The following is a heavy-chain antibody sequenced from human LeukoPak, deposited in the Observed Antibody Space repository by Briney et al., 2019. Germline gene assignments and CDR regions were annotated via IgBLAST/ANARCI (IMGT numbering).Heavy chain of an antibody. CDR2: IYYSGST. CDR3: ARLSVIVGAALAYYYYYLDV. V-gene: IGHV4-39*01. Sequence: SETLSLACTVSGGSISSSSYYWGWIRQPPGKGLEGIGSIYYSGSTYYNPSLKSRVTISVDTSKNQCSLKLSSVTAADTAVYYCARLSVIVGAALAYYYYYLDVWAQGTTVPVSS. D-gene: IGHD1-26*01. CDR1: GGSISSSSYY. J-gene: IGHJ6*03.